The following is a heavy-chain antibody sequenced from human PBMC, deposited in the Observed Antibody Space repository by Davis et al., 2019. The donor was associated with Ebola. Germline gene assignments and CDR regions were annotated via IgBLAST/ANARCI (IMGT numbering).Heavy chain of an antibody. CDR2: IIPILGIA. J-gene: IGHJ4*02. Sequence: SVKVSCKASGGTFSNYAISWVRQAPGQGLEWMGRIIPILGIANYAQKFQGRVTITADESTSTAYMELSSLRSEDTAVYYCARNSFMITFGGVIGYWGQGTLVTVSS. D-gene: IGHD3-16*02. CDR1: GGTFSNYA. CDR3: ARNSFMITFGGVIGY. V-gene: IGHV1-69*04.